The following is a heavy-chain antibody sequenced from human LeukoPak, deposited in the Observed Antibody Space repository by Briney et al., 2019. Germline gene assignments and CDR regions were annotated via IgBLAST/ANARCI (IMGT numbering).Heavy chain of an antibody. V-gene: IGHV4-59*08. CDR2: IYNTGTT. J-gene: IGHJ4*02. CDR1: GGSISSDY. D-gene: IGHD5-18*01. Sequence: SETLSLTCTVSGGSISSDYWTWIRQPPGKGLEWIGYIYNTGTTNYNPSLRSRVTMSFDSSKNQFSLKLSSVTAADTAVYYCARHLKTAMVKAHFDYWGQGTLVTVSS. CDR3: ARHLKTAMVKAHFDY.